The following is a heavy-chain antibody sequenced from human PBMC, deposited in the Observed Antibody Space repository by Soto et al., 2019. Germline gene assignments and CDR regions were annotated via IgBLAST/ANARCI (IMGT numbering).Heavy chain of an antibody. CDR3: ARDEFGGAYDFWH. CDR1: GFTVTNYF. J-gene: IGHJ4*02. D-gene: IGHD3-3*01. Sequence: EVQLVESGGGLVEPGGSLRLSCAASGFTVTNYFMTWVRQAPGKGLEWVSVISSGGGTYSADSVKGRFTISRDNSKNTLYLQINTLRAKDTAVYYCARDEFGGAYDFWHGGQGALVTVSS. CDR2: ISSGGGT. V-gene: IGHV3-66*01.